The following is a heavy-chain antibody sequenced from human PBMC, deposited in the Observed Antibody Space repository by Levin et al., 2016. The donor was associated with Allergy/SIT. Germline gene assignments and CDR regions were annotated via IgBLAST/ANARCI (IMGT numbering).Heavy chain of an antibody. D-gene: IGHD5-12*01. Sequence: PGKGLEWIGEINHSGSTNYNPSLKSRVTISVDTSKNQFSLKLSSVTAADTAVYYCASPYSGYGTTKNDAFDIWGQGTMVTVSS. V-gene: IGHV4-34*01. CDR3: ASPYSGYGTTKNDAFDI. CDR2: INHSGST. J-gene: IGHJ3*02.